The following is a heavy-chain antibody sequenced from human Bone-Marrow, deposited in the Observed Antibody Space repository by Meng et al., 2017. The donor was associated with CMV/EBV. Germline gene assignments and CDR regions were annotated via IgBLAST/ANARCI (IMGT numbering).Heavy chain of an antibody. Sequence: WIRQPPGKGLEWIGSIYYSGSTYYNPSLKSRVTISVDTSKNQFSLKLSSVTAADTAVYYCARSSSEIATGVWYYWGQGTLVTVSS. V-gene: IGHV4-39*07. J-gene: IGHJ4*02. CDR2: IYYSGST. D-gene: IGHD3-10*01. CDR3: ARSSSEIATGVWYY.